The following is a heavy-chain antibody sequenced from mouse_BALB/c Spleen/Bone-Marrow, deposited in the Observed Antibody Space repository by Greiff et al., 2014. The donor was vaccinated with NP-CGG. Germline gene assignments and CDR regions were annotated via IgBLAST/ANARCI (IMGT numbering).Heavy chain of an antibody. CDR3: ARNTQFAY. CDR2: IDPANGNT. Sequence: EVQLQQSGAELVKPGASVKLSCTASGFNIKDTYMHWVKQRPEQGLEWIGRIDPANGNTKYDPKFQGKATITADTSPNTAYLQLSSLTSEDTAVYYCARNTQFAYWGQGTLVTVSA. J-gene: IGHJ3*01. V-gene: IGHV14-3*02. D-gene: IGHD5-1-1*01. CDR1: GFNIKDTY.